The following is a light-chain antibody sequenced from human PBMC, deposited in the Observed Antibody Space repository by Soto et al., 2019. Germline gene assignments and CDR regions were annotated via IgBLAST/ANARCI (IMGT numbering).Light chain of an antibody. J-gene: IGLJ2*01. CDR1: SSDVGGYNY. Sequence: QSALTQPRSVSGSPGQSVTISCTGTSSDVGGYNYVSWYQQHPGKAPKLMIYDVSKRPSGVPDRFSGSKSGNTASLTISGXXXXXXXXXXCCSYAGSYTFDVVFGGGTKVTVL. CDR3: CSYAGSYTFDVV. CDR2: DVS. V-gene: IGLV2-11*01.